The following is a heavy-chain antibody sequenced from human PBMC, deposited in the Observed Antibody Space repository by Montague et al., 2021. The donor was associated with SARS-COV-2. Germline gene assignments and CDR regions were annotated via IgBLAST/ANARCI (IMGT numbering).Heavy chain of an antibody. D-gene: IGHD6-19*01. CDR2: IYYSGST. V-gene: IGHV4-59*08. CDR1: GGSISSYY. CDR3: ARQENSSGWFKPDAFDI. Sequence: SETLSLTCTVSGGSISSYYWSWIRQPPGKGLELIGYIYYSGSTNYNPSLKIRVTISVDTSKNQFSLKLSSVTAADAAVFYCARQENSSGWFKPDAFDIWGQGTMVTVSS. J-gene: IGHJ3*02.